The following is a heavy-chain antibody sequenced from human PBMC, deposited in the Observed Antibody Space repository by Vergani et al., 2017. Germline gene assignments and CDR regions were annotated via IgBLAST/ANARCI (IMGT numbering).Heavy chain of an antibody. CDR3: ANHDYYDSSGTSY. Sequence: QVQILQSGGGVVQPGGSLRLSCTLSGFTLNTYGIHWVRQAPGKGLEWVSFIRYDGSSEYYADSVKGRFTISRDNSKNTLYLQMNSLRAEDTAVYYCANHDYYDSSGTSYWGQGTLVTVSS. D-gene: IGHD3-22*01. CDR2: IRYDGSSE. CDR1: GFTLNTYG. J-gene: IGHJ4*02. V-gene: IGHV3-30*02.